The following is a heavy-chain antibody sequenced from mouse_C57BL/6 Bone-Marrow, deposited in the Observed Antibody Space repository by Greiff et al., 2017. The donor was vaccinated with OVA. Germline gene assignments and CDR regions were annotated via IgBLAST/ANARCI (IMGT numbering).Heavy chain of an antibody. D-gene: IGHD1-1*01. V-gene: IGHV2-2*01. CDR3: ARNPGNYYGSSYPYYAMDY. CDR1: GFSLTSYG. Sequence: QVQLKESGPGLVQPSQSLSITCTVSGFSLTSYGVHWVRQSPGKGLEWLGVIWSGGGTAYNAAFISSLSISKDNSKNQVFFKMNSLQADDTAIYYCARNPGNYYGSSYPYYAMDYGGQGTSVTVSA. J-gene: IGHJ4*01. CDR2: IWSGGGT.